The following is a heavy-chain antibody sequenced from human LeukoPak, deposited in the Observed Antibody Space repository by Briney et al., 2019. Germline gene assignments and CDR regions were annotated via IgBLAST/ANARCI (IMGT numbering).Heavy chain of an antibody. Sequence: GASVKVSCKASGYTFTGYYLHWVRQAPGQGLEWMGWINPNSGDTNYAQKFQGRVTMTRDTSISTAYMELRRLRSGDTAVYYCARGGGSAAGVFDYWGQGTLVSVSS. CDR3: ARGGGSAAGVFDY. CDR2: INPNSGDT. D-gene: IGHD6-13*01. J-gene: IGHJ4*02. CDR1: GYTFTGYY. V-gene: IGHV1-2*02.